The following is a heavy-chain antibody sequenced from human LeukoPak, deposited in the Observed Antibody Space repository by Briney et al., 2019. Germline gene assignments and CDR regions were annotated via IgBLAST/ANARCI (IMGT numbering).Heavy chain of an antibody. CDR2: ISTSNGKT. CDR3: ARGGSGGVCNY. V-gene: IGHV1-18*01. Sequence: ASVKVSCKASGYTWTSYGVSWVRQAPGQGLEWVGWISTSNGKTNYAQKLQGRVSMTTDTSTSTAHMELRSLTSDDTAVYYCARGGSGGVCNYWGQGTLVTVSS. D-gene: IGHD3-10*01. J-gene: IGHJ4*02. CDR1: GYTWTSYG.